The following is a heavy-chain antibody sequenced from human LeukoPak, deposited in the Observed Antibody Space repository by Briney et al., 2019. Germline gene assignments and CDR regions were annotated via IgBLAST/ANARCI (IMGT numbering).Heavy chain of an antibody. J-gene: IGHJ4*02. D-gene: IGHD3-22*01. CDR3: ARVIGGSSGYYHFDF. Sequence: QPGGSLRLSCAASGFTFSSYWMHWVRRAPGKGLMWVSRMNSDGSYTNYADSVKGRFTISRYNPGNTLYLQMNSLRVEDTGVYYCARVIGGSSGYYHFDFWGQGVLVTVSS. V-gene: IGHV3-74*01. CDR1: GFTFSSYW. CDR2: MNSDGSYT.